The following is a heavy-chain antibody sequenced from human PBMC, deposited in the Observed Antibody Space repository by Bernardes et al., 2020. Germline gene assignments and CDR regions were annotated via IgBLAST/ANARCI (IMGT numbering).Heavy chain of an antibody. V-gene: IGHV3-23*01. Sequence: VGSLSLSCAASGFTFSNYAMNWVRQAPGKGLEWVSGISGSASSTYFADSVKGRFTISRDNSKNTLYLQMTSLRAEDTAVYYCAKGAGGDNSERYWGQGPLVTVSS. D-gene: IGHD1-20*01. CDR3: AKGAGGDNSERY. CDR2: ISGSASST. CDR1: GFTFSNYA. J-gene: IGHJ4*02.